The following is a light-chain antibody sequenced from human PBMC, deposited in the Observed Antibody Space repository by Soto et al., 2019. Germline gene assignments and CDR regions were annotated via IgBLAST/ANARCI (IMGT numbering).Light chain of an antibody. V-gene: IGLV1-51*02. CDR3: GTWDTSLRGV. J-gene: IGLJ2*01. CDR2: ENN. CDR1: SSNIGDSY. Sequence: QSVLTQPPSVSAAPGQKVTISCSGSSSNIGDSYVSWYQQLPGTAPKLLIYENNRRPSGIPDRFSGSKSGTSATLGITGLQTGDEADYYCGTWDTSLRGVFGGGTKLTVL.